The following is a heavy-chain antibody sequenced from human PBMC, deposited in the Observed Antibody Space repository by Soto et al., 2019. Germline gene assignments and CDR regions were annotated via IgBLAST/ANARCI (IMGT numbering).Heavy chain of an antibody. CDR2: ITSTGGST. Sequence: EVQLLESGGGLVQPGGSLRLSCAASGFTFSSNAMSWVRQTPGKGLEWVSAITSTGGSTYYADSVKGRFTISRDNSKNTLFLQVNSLRAEDTAIYYCAKSVGSGWSKSDYLGQGTLVTVSS. CDR3: AKSVGSGWSKSDY. CDR1: GFTFSSNA. D-gene: IGHD6-19*01. J-gene: IGHJ4*02. V-gene: IGHV3-23*01.